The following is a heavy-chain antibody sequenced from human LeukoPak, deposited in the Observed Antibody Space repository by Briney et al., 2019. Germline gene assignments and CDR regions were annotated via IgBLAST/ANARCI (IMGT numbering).Heavy chain of an antibody. CDR2: INPNSGGT. V-gene: IGHV1-2*06. J-gene: IGHJ5*02. CDR1: GYTFTGYY. D-gene: IGHD3-9*01. Sequence: ASVKVSCKASGYTFTGYYMHWVRQAPGQGLEWMGRINPNSGGTNYAQKFQGRVTVTRDTSVSTAYMELSRLRSDDTAVYYCARVNYDILTGYYSWFDPWGQGTLVTVSS. CDR3: ARVNYDILTGYYSWFDP.